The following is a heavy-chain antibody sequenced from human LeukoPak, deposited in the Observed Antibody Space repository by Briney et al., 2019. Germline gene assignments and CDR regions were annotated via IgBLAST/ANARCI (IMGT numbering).Heavy chain of an antibody. CDR2: ISGSGGST. CDR3: AASSGSYPYYFDY. V-gene: IGHV3-23*01. CDR1: GFTFSSYA. Sequence: GGSLRLSCAASGFTFSSYAMNWVRQAPGKGLEWVSAISGSGGSTYYADSVKGRFTISRDNSKNTLYLQMNSLRAEDTAVYYCAASSGSYPYYFDYWGQGTLVTVSS. J-gene: IGHJ4*02. D-gene: IGHD3-10*01.